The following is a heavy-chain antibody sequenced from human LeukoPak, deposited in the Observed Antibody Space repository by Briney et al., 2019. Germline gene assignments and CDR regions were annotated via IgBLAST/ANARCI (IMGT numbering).Heavy chain of an antibody. D-gene: IGHD3-3*01. V-gene: IGHV3-30*04. Sequence: GGSLRLSCAASGFTFSSYAMHWVRQAPGKGLEWVALISYDGSNKYYADSVKARFIISRDNSKNTLYLQMNSLRGGDTAVYYCAKAYTIFGAVIFQYHYMDVWGKGTTVTDSS. CDR3: AKAYTIFGAVIFQYHYMDV. CDR1: GFTFSSYA. J-gene: IGHJ6*03. CDR2: ISYDGSNK.